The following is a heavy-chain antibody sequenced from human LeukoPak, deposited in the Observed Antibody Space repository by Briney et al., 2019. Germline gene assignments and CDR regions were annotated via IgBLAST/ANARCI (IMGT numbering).Heavy chain of an antibody. CDR3: AKEEVAGTGFGSYYGMDV. CDR1: GFTFSSYA. J-gene: IGHJ6*02. V-gene: IGHV3-23*01. CDR2: ISGSGGST. D-gene: IGHD6-19*01. Sequence: KPGGSLRLSCAASGFTFSSYAMSWVRQAPGKGLEWVSAISGSGGSTYYADSVKGRFTISRDNSKNTLYLQMNSLRAEDTAVYYCAKEEVAGTGFGSYYGMDVWGQGTTVTVSS.